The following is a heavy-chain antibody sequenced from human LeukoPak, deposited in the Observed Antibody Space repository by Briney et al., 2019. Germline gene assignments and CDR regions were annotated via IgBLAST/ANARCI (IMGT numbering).Heavy chain of an antibody. V-gene: IGHV3-74*01. J-gene: IGHJ3*02. CDR1: GFAVSTLS. CDR3: AGEYVPLFKDAFDI. D-gene: IGHD2-2*01. Sequence: GGSPRLSCAASGFAVSTLSMHCVRQVAGKGLGWVSSFMWEDIVSCTDSVKGRYTISRDNAKNTVLLQMNSLRAEDTALYYCAGEYVPLFKDAFDIWGQGTMVTVSS. CDR2: FMWEDIV.